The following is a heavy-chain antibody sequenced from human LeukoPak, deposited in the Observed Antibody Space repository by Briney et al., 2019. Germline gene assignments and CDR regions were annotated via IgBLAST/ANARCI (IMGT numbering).Heavy chain of an antibody. V-gene: IGHV3-66*01. CDR3: ARLAGYSSGWYNFDY. CDR2: IYSGGST. Sequence: PGGSLRLSCAASGFTVSSNYMSWVRQAPGKGLEWVSVIYSGGSTYYADSVKGRFTISRDNAKNSLYLQMNSLGAEDTAVYYRARLAGYSSGWYNFDYWGQGTLVTVSS. J-gene: IGHJ4*02. D-gene: IGHD6-19*01. CDR1: GFTVSSNY.